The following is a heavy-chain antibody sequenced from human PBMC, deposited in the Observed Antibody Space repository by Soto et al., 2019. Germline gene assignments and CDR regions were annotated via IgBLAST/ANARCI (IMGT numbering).Heavy chain of an antibody. J-gene: IGHJ4*02. D-gene: IGHD6-6*01. CDR1: GGSISSYY. CDR2: IYYSGST. V-gene: IGHV4-59*08. CDR3: ARQDSSSSPFDY. Sequence: SETLSLTCTVSGGSISSYYWSWIRQPPGKGLEWIGYIYYSGSTNYNPSLKSRVTISVDTSKNQFSLKLSSVTAADTAVYYCARQDSSSSPFDYWGQGTLVTVSS.